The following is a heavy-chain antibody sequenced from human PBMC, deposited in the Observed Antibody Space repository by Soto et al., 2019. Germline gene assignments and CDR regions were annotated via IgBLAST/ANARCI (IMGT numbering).Heavy chain of an antibody. V-gene: IGHV3-21*01. CDR3: ARESWYSTLTDV. Sequence: GGSLRLSCALSGFTFISYSMNWVRQAPGKGLEWVSSISSSSSYIYYADSVKGRFTISRDNAKNSLYLQMNSLRAEDTAVYYCARESWYSTLTDVWGQGTTVTVSS. D-gene: IGHD6-13*01. CDR1: GFTFISYS. J-gene: IGHJ6*02. CDR2: ISSSSSYI.